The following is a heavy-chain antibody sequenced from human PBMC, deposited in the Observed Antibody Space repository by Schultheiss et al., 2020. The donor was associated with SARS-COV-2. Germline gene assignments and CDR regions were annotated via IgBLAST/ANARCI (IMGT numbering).Heavy chain of an antibody. CDR3: ARGQYYDFWSGYPLYSRCFDL. D-gene: IGHD3-3*01. Sequence: SETLSLTCAVYGGSFSGYYWSWIRQPPGKGLEWIGEINHSGSTNYNPSLKSRVTISVDTSKNQFSLKLSSVTAADTAVYYCARGQYYDFWSGYPLYSRCFDLWGRGTLVTVSS. J-gene: IGHJ2*01. V-gene: IGHV4-34*01. CDR2: INHSGST. CDR1: GGSFSGYY.